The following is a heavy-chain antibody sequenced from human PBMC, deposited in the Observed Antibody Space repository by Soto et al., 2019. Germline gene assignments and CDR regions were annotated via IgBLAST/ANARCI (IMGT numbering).Heavy chain of an antibody. CDR2: ISGSGDNT. J-gene: IGHJ4*02. D-gene: IGHD6-6*01. CDR1: GFTFSNYA. V-gene: IGHV3-23*01. CDR3: AIRPFAARHTDY. Sequence: EVQLLESGGGLVQPGGSLRLSCAASGFTFSNYAMTWVRQAPGKGLEWVSTISGSGDNTYYENSVRGRFTISRDNSKNTLYLKMNSQTADDTAVYYCAIRPFAARHTDYWGQGTLVTVSS.